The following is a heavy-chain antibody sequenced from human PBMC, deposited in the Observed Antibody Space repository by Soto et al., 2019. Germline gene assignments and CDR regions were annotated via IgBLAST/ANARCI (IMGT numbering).Heavy chain of an antibody. V-gene: IGHV4-59*01. Sequence: QVQLQESGPGLVKPSETLSLTCTVSGGSISSYYWSWIRQPPGKGLEWIGYIYYSGSTNYNPSLKSRVTISVDTSKNQFSLKLSSVTAADTAVYFCVRSSGWLDYWGQGTLVTVSS. CDR2: IYYSGST. D-gene: IGHD6-19*01. CDR1: GGSISSYY. CDR3: VRSSGWLDY. J-gene: IGHJ4*02.